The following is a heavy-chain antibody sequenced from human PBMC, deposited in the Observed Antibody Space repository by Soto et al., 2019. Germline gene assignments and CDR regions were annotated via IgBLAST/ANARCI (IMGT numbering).Heavy chain of an antibody. CDR1: GGTFSSYA. CDR3: ASSTGDYYGMDV. J-gene: IGHJ6*02. D-gene: IGHD7-27*01. CDR2: IIPIFGTA. V-gene: IGHV1-69*12. Sequence: QVQLVQSGAEVKKPGSSVKVSCKASGGTFSSYAISWVRQAPGQGLEWMGGIIPIFGTANYAQKFQGRVXIXAXXSTRTAYMELSSLRSEDTAVYYCASSTGDYYGMDVWGQGTTVTVSS.